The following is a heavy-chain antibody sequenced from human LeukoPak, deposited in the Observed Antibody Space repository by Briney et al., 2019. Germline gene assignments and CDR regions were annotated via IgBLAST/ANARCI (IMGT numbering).Heavy chain of an antibody. V-gene: IGHV1-2*02. CDR1: GYTFTGYY. D-gene: IGHD2-15*01. CDR2: INPNSGGT. CDR3: ARGRHCSGGSCYRGAFDY. Sequence: ASVKVSCKASGYTFTGYYMHWVRQAPGQGLEWMGWINPNSGGTNYAQKFQGRVTMTRDTSISTAYMELSRLRSDDTAVYYCARGRHCSGGSCYRGAFDYWGQGTLVTVSS. J-gene: IGHJ4*02.